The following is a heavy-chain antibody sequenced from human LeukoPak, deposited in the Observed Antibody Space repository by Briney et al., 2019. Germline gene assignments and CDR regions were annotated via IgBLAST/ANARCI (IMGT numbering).Heavy chain of an antibody. D-gene: IGHD5-18*01. CDR3: AKGELGLWFDY. J-gene: IGHJ4*02. Sequence: GGSLRLSCAASRFTFSSYGMHWVRQAPGKGLEWVALISYDGSNKYYADSVKGRFTISRDNFRNTLYLQMNSLRAEDTAVYYCAKGELGLWFDYWGQGTLVTVSS. V-gene: IGHV3-30*18. CDR1: RFTFSSYG. CDR2: ISYDGSNK.